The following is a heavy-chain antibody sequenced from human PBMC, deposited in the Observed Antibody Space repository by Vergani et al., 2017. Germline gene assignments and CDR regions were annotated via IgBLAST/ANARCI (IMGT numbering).Heavy chain of an antibody. CDR2: IYYSGST. V-gene: IGHV4-31*03. J-gene: IGHJ5*02. D-gene: IGHD3-10*01. CDR3: ARGRRGPYNWFDP. CDR1: GGSISSGGYY. Sequence: QVQLQESGPGLVKPSQTLSLTCTVSGGSISSGGYYWSWIRQHPGKGLEWIGYIYYSGSTYYNPSFKSRVTISVDTSKNQFSLKLSTVTAADTAVYYCARGRRGPYNWFDPWGQGTLVTVSS.